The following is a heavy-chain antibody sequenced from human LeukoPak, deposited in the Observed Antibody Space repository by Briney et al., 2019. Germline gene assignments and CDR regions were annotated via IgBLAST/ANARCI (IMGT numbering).Heavy chain of an antibody. CDR1: GFSFSSYE. D-gene: IGHD2-8*01. CDR3: ARDRRGVGAFDI. Sequence: GGSLRLSCAASGFSFSSYEMNWVRQAPGKGLEWVSYISSGGTTLYYADSVKGRFTISRDNSKNTLYLQMNTLRAEDTAVYYCARDRRGVGAFDIWGQGTMVTVSS. V-gene: IGHV3-48*03. J-gene: IGHJ3*02. CDR2: ISSGGTTL.